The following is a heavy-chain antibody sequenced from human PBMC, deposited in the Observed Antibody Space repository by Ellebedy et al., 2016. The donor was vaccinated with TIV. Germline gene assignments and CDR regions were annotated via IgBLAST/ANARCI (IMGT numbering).Heavy chain of an antibody. CDR1: GSSIRGHF. CDR2: FSDSGYT. CDR3: ARGHLAIGY. D-gene: IGHD1-26*01. V-gene: IGHV4-59*11. Sequence: MPSETLSLTCSVSGSSIRGHFWSWVRQSPGKGLDWIGYFSDSGYTAHNPSLDSRVTMSLDTSKNQVSLELTSVTAADTAVYYCARGHLAIGYWGQGTLVTVSS. J-gene: IGHJ4*02.